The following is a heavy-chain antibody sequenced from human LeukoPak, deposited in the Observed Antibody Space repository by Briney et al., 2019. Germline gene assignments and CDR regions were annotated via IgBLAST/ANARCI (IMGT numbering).Heavy chain of an antibody. CDR1: GGSISSSSYY. V-gene: IGHV4-39*07. CDR3: ARDECGGDCFADAFGI. Sequence: SETLSLTCTVSGGSISSSSYYWGWIRQPPGKGLEWIGSIYYSGSTYYNPSLKSRVTISVDRSKNQFSLKLSSVTAADTAVYYCARDECGGDCFADAFGIWGQGTMVTVSS. CDR2: IYYSGST. J-gene: IGHJ3*02. D-gene: IGHD2-21*01.